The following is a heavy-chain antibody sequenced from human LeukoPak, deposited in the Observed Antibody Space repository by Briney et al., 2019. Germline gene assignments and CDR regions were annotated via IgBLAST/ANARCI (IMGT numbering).Heavy chain of an antibody. D-gene: IGHD2-2*01. V-gene: IGHV3-11*01. CDR1: GFTFSDYY. Sequence: GGSLRLSCAASGFTFSDYYMSWTRQAPGKGLEWVSYISSSDSTIYYADSVKGRFTISRDNAKNSLYLQLNSLRAEDTAVYCCARDGSRYCSSTSCYSGYYYYGMDVWGQGTTVTVS. CDR3: ARDGSRYCSSTSCYSGYYYYGMDV. J-gene: IGHJ6*02. CDR2: ISSSDSTI.